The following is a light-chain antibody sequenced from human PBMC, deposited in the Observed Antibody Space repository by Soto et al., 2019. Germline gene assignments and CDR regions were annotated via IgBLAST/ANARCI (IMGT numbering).Light chain of an antibody. Sequence: QSVLTQPPSASGTPGQRVTISRSGSSSNIGSNTVNWYQQLPGTAPKLLIYSNNQRPSGVPDRFSGSKSGTSASLAISGLQSEDEADYYCAAWDDSLNAVVFGGGTKVTVL. CDR3: AAWDDSLNAVV. CDR2: SNN. J-gene: IGLJ2*01. CDR1: SSNIGSNT. V-gene: IGLV1-44*01.